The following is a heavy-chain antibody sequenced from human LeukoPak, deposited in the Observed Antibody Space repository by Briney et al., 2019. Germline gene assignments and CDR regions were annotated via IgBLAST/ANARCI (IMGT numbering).Heavy chain of an antibody. D-gene: IGHD5-24*01. CDR3: ARGRWLQSVYFDY. CDR2: ISYDGSNK. CDR1: GFTFSSCA. J-gene: IGHJ4*02. Sequence: GGTLRLSCAASGFTFSSCAMHWVRQAPGKGLEWVAVISYDGSNKYYADSVKGRFTISRDNSKNTLYLQMNSLRAEDTAVYYCARGRWLQSVYFDYWGQGTLVTVSS. V-gene: IGHV3-30*04.